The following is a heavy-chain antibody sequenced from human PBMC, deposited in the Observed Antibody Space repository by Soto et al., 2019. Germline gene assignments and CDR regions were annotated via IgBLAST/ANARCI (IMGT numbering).Heavy chain of an antibody. V-gene: IGHV3-30-3*01. CDR1: GFTFSSYA. CDR2: ISYDGSNK. Sequence: QVQLVESGGGVVQPGRSLRLSCAASGFTFSSYAMHWVRQAPGKGLEWVAVISYDGSNKYYADSVKGRFTISRDNSKNTLYLQMNSLRAEDTAVYYCARVLMSGGRFSHYYGMDVWGQGTTVTVSS. J-gene: IGHJ6*02. D-gene: IGHD3-3*01. CDR3: ARVLMSGGRFSHYYGMDV.